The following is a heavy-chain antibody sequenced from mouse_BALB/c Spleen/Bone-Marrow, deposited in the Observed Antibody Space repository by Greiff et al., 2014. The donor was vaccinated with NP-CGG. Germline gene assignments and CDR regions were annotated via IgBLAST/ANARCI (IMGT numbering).Heavy chain of an antibody. CDR2: IWGGGIT. D-gene: IGHD1-1*01. J-gene: IGHJ2*01. CDR3: AKHDTTVVLDY. Sequence: VMLVESGPGLVAPSQSLSITCTVSGFSLTDYGVSWIRQPPGKGLEWLGVIWGGGITYYNSTLKSRLSISKDNSKSQVFLKMNGLQTDDTAMYYCAKHDTTVVLDYWGQGTTLTVSS. V-gene: IGHV2-6-5*01. CDR1: GFSLTDYG.